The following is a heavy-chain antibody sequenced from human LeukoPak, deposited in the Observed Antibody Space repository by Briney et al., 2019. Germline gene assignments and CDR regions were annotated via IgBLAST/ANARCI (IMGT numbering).Heavy chain of an antibody. D-gene: IGHD1-26*01. Sequence: GGSLRLSCSASGFNFSHYAMHWVRQAPGKGLEWVAVISFDGRIPYSADSVKGRFTISRDNSKSTLYLQVNSLRAVDTAVYYCARQGPEWQLLFGYFDLWGRGTLVTVSS. CDR1: GFNFSHYA. CDR2: ISFDGRIP. J-gene: IGHJ2*01. CDR3: ARQGPEWQLLFGYFDL. V-gene: IGHV3-30*01.